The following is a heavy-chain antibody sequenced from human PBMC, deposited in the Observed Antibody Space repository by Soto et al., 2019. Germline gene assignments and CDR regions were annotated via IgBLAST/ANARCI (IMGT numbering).Heavy chain of an antibody. V-gene: IGHV1-69*02. D-gene: IGHD3-16*01. CDR2: IIPILGIA. Sequence: QVQLVQSGAEVKKPGSSVKVSCKASGGTFSSYTISWVRQAPGQGLEWMGRIIPILGIANYAQKFQGRVTITADKSTSQAYMELSSLRSEDTAVYYCARGWGRRLQFGPFDIWGQGTMVTVSS. CDR1: GGTFSSYT. CDR3: ARGWGRRLQFGPFDI. J-gene: IGHJ3*02.